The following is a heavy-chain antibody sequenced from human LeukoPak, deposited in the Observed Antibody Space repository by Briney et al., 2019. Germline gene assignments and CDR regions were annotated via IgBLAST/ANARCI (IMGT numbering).Heavy chain of an antibody. D-gene: IGHD1-7*01. Sequence: PGGSLRLSCEASGFTFRNYWKTWVRQVPGKGLEWVANIKQDGTETYYVDSVKGRFTLSRDNARNSLYLQMNYLGVDDTAVYYCARGGMTGTPDYWGQGTLVTVSS. CDR2: IKQDGTET. J-gene: IGHJ4*02. V-gene: IGHV3-7*01. CDR1: GFTFRNYW. CDR3: ARGGMTGTPDY.